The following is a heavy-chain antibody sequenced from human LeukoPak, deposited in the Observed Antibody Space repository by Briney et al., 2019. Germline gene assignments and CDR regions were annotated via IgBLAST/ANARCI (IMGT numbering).Heavy chain of an antibody. J-gene: IGHJ4*02. D-gene: IGHD3-22*01. CDR3: ARAHGSGDYYIRGIYFFDY. V-gene: IGHV3-23*01. CDR2: ISGSGDGT. Sequence: PGGSLRLSCAASGFRFSDFTMHWVRQAPGKGLEWVSVISGSGDGTSYTESVKGRFTISRDNSKNTLYLQMNSLRAEDSAIYYCARAHGSGDYYIRGIYFFDYWGQGTLVTVSS. CDR1: GFRFSDFT.